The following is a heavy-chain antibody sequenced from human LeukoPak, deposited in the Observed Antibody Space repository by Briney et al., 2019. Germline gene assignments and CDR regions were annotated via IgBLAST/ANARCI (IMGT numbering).Heavy chain of an antibody. CDR1: GFTFSSYA. V-gene: IGHV3-23*01. CDR3: ARGLKGLRSYAHDY. CDR2: ISGSGGST. J-gene: IGHJ4*02. D-gene: IGHD5-12*01. Sequence: GGSLRLSCAASGFTFSSYAMSWVRQAPGKGLEWVSAISGSGGSTYYADSVKGRFTISRDNSKNTLYLQMNSLRAEDTAVYYCARGLKGLRSYAHDYWGQGTLVTVSS.